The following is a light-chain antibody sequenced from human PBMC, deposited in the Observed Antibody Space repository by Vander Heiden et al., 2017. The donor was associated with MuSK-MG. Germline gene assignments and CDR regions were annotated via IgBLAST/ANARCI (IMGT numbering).Light chain of an antibody. CDR2: GAS. CDR1: QRVSSRY. V-gene: IGKV3-20*01. CDR3: QQYASSPRT. Sequence: ETVLTPSPGPLSLSPGERATLSCRASQRVSSRYLAWYQQKLGKAPRLVMYGASYRATGIPDRFSGSGSGTDFTLTISRLEPEDFAAYYCQQYASSPRTFGQGTKVEIK. J-gene: IGKJ1*01.